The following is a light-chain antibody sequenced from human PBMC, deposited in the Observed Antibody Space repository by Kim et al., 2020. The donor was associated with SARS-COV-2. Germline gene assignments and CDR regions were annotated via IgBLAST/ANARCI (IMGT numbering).Light chain of an antibody. J-gene: IGKJ4*01. CDR2: DTS. CDR3: QQYGSSPLT. Sequence: STGKRATPPCRASQSVSSNYLAWYQQKPGQPPRLLIYDTSTRATGIPDRFSGSGSGTDYTLTISRLEPEDFVVYYCQQYGSSPLTFGGGTKVDIK. CDR1: QSVSSNY. V-gene: IGKV3-20*01.